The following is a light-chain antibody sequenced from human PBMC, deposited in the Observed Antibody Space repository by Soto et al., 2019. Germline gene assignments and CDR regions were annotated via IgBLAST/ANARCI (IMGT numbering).Light chain of an antibody. V-gene: IGKV1-9*01. CDR1: QGISSY. CDR3: QHPYT. J-gene: IGKJ2*01. CDR2: AAS. Sequence: IQLTQSPSSLSASVGDRVTITCRASQGISSYLAWYQQKPGKAPKLLIYAASTLQSGVPPRFSASGSGTDFTLNISSLQPADFATYYCQHPYTFGQGTKLEIK.